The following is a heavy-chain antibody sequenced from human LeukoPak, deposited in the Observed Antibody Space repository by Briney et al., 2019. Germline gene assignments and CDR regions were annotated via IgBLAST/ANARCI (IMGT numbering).Heavy chain of an antibody. D-gene: IGHD3-22*01. CDR3: AGGDAWFLQDLYIYYGMDV. J-gene: IGHJ6*02. CDR2: ISGGGGDS. Sequence: GGSLRLSCAVSGFTFSDYAMSWVRQAPGKGLEWVSTISGGGGDSYYVDSVKGRFTISRDKSKNTGYLQMNSLSAEDTAVYYCAGGDAWFLQDLYIYYGMDVWGQGTTVTVSS. V-gene: IGHV3-23*01. CDR1: GFTFSDYA.